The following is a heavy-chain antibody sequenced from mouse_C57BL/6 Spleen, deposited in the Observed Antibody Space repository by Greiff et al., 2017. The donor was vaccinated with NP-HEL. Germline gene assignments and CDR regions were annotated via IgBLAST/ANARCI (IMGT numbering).Heavy chain of an antibody. J-gene: IGHJ2*01. Sequence: VKLMESGPELVKPGASVKISCKASGYSFTSYSIHWVKQRPGQGLEWIGWIYPGSGNTKYNEKFKGKATLTADTSSSTAYMQLSSLTSEDSAVYYCARYGNYVDYWGQGTTLTVSS. CDR2: IYPGSGNT. V-gene: IGHV1-66*01. CDR1: GYSFTSYS. CDR3: ARYGNYVDY. D-gene: IGHD2-1*01.